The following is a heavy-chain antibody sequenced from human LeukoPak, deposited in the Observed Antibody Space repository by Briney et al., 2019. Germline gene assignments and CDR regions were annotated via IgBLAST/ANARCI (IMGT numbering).Heavy chain of an antibody. D-gene: IGHD5/OR15-5a*01. CDR2: IYSSGST. J-gene: IGHJ5*02. CDR3: ARGGHGLTVSLFDP. V-gene: IGHV4-59*12. Sequence: SETLSLTCTVSGGSIRGYYCNWLRQPPGEGLEWIGFIYSSGSTAYNPSLKSRVTISLDTSKNQFSLQLNSVTPEDTAVYYCARGGHGLTVSLFDPWGQGTLVTVSS. CDR1: GGSIRGYY.